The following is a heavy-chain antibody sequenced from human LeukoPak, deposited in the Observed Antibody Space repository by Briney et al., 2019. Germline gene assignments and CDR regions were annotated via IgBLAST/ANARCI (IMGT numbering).Heavy chain of an antibody. CDR2: IYYSGST. CDR1: GGSISSYY. CDR3: ARDANLGYCSSTSCYTIWYFDL. J-gene: IGHJ2*01. Sequence: ASETLSLTCTVSGGSISSYYWSWIRQPPGKGLEWIGYIYYSGSTNYNPSLKSRVTISVDTSKNQFSLKLSSVTAADTAVYYCARDANLGYCSSTSCYTIWYFDLWGRGTLVTVSS. V-gene: IGHV4-59*12. D-gene: IGHD2-2*02.